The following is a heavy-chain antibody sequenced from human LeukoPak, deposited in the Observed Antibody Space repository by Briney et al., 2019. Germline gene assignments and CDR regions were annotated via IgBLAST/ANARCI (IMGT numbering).Heavy chain of an antibody. CDR1: GYTFSRYY. CDR3: ARDIYCSGGSCYPGGYFDY. Sequence: GASEKVSCKASGYTFSRYYMHWVRQAPGKGLEWMGIINPSGGSTNYAQKFQGRVTMTRDTITSTIYMELSSLRSEDTAVYYCARDIYCSGGSCYPGGYFDYWGQGTQVTVSS. CDR2: INPSGGST. V-gene: IGHV1-46*01. D-gene: IGHD2-15*01. J-gene: IGHJ4*02.